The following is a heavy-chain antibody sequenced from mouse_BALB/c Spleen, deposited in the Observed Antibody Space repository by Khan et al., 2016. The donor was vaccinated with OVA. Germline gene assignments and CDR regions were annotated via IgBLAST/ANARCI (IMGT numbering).Heavy chain of an antibody. J-gene: IGHJ1*01. Sequence: EVQLQESGAELVKPGASVKLSCTASGFNIKDTYLHWVKQRPEQGLEWIGRIAPANGNTQYDPKFQGKATLTSDTSSDTSYLSLNSLTSEDTAVYYCARPSYDPRDFEVWGAGTTVTVSS. D-gene: IGHD2-3*01. CDR2: IAPANGNT. V-gene: IGHV14-3*02. CDR3: ARPSYDPRDFEV. CDR1: GFNIKDTY.